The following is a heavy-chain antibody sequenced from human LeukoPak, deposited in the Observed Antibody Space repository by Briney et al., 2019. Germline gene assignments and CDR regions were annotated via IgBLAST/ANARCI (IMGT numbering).Heavy chain of an antibody. J-gene: IGHJ6*02. Sequence: PSETLSLTCAVYGGSFSGYYWSWIRQPPGKGLEWIGEINHSGSTNYNPSLKSRVTISVDTSKNQSSLKLSSVTAADTAVYYCARGEVYSSSWYDYYYGMDVWGQGTTVTVSS. CDR2: INHSGST. V-gene: IGHV4-34*01. D-gene: IGHD6-13*01. CDR3: ARGEVYSSSWYDYYYGMDV. CDR1: GGSFSGYY.